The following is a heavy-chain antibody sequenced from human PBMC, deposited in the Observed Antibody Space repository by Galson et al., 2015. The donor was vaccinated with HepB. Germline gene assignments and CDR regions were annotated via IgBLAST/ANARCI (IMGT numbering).Heavy chain of an antibody. CDR1: GFAFRSYD. CDR3: TRANYGDYVGAFDL. V-gene: IGHV3-13*01. J-gene: IGHJ3*01. D-gene: IGHD4-17*01. CDR2: FGASGDI. Sequence: SLRLSCAASGFAFRSYDMHWVRQITGKGLEWVAGFGASGDIFYADSVRGRFTISRENAKESLFLQMNSLRAGDTAVYYCTRANYGDYVGAFDLWGQGTMVTVSS.